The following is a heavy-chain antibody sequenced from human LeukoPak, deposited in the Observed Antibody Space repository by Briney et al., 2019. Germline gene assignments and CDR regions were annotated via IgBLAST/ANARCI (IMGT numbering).Heavy chain of an antibody. CDR3: ASRRAVTFDY. CDR1: GFTFSSYE. CDR2: ISSSGSTK. V-gene: IGHV3-48*03. J-gene: IGHJ4*02. D-gene: IGHD6-19*01. Sequence: GGSLRLSCAASGFTFSSYEMNWVRQAPGKGLEWVSYISSSGSTKYYADSVKGRFTISRDNAKNSLYLQMNSLRAEDTAVYYCASRRAVTFDYWGQGALVTVSS.